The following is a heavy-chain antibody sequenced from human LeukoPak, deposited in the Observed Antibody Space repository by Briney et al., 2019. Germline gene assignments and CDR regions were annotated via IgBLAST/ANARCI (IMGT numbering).Heavy chain of an antibody. J-gene: IGHJ4*02. V-gene: IGHV3-74*01. D-gene: IGHD2-2*01. CDR1: GFTFSSYW. CDR2: ISTDGSST. CDR3: GRGFALVPAGIPDY. Sequence: GSLRLSCAASGFTFSSYWMHWVRQAPGEGLVWVSRISTDGSSTTYADSVKGRFTISRDNAKNTLYLQMNSLRAEDTAIYYCGRGFALVPAGIPDYWGRGILVTVSS.